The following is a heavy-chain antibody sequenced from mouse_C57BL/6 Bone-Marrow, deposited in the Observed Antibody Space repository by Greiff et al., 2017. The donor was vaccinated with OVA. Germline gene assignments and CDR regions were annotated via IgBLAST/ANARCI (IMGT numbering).Heavy chain of an antibody. J-gene: IGHJ1*03. CDR3: ARGRDFDV. V-gene: IGHV2-2*01. CDR1: GFSLTSYG. D-gene: IGHD1-1*01. CDR2: IWRGGST. Sequence: QVQLQQSGPGLVQPSQSLSISCTVSGFSLTSYGVHWVRQSPGKGLEWLGVIWRGGSTDYNAAFISRLSISKDKSNSQVFFKMNSLQADDAALYCGARGRDFDVWGTGTTVTVSS.